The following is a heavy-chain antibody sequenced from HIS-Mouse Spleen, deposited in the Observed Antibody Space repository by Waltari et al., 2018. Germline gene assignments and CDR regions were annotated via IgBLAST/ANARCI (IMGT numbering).Heavy chain of an antibody. CDR3: AREIPYSSSWYDWYFDL. J-gene: IGHJ2*01. D-gene: IGHD6-13*01. V-gene: IGHV4-39*07. CDR2: IYYSGRT. Sequence: QLQLQESGPGLVKPSETLSLTCTVSGGSISSSSYYWGWIRQPPGKGLEWIGSIYYSGRTYYNPFIKSRVTISVDTSKNQFSLKLSSGTAADTAVYYCAREIPYSSSWYDWYFDLWGRGTLVTVSS. CDR1: GGSISSSSYY.